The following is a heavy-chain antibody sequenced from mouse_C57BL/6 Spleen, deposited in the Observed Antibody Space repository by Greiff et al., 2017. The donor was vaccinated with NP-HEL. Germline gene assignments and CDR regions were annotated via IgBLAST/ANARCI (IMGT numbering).Heavy chain of an antibody. J-gene: IGHJ4*01. V-gene: IGHV2-9-1*01. CDR3: ALFPGNAMDY. CDR1: GFSLTSYA. CDR2: IWTGGGT. Sequence: QVQLQQSGPGLVAPSQSLSITCTVSGFSLTSYAISWVRQPPGKGLEWLGVIWTGGGTNYNSALKSRLRISKDNSKSQVFLKMNSRQTDDTARYYCALFPGNAMDYWGQGTSVTVSS.